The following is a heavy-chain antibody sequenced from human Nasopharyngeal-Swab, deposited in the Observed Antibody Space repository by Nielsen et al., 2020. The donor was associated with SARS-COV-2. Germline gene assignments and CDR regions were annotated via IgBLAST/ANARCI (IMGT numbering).Heavy chain of an antibody. J-gene: IGHJ3*02. Sequence: SVKVSCKASGGTFSSCAISWVRQAPGQGLEWMGGIIPIFGTANYAQKFQGRVTITADESTSTAYMELSSLRSEDTAVYYCARVAHYYDSSGYPYAFDIWGQGTMVTVSS. CDR1: GGTFSSCA. CDR3: ARVAHYYDSSGYPYAFDI. V-gene: IGHV1-69*13. D-gene: IGHD3-22*01. CDR2: IIPIFGTA.